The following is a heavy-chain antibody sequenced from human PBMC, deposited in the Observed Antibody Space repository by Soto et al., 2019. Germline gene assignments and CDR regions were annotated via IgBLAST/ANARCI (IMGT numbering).Heavy chain of an antibody. CDR2: IYHSGST. D-gene: IGHD2-8*01. J-gene: IGHJ4*02. CDR3: ARADHCTNGVCYDY. CDR1: SGSISSSNW. Sequence: PSETLSLTCAVSSGSISSSNWWSWVRQPPGKGLEWIGEIYHSGSTNYNPSLKSRVTISVDKSKNQFSLKLSSVTAADTAVYYCARADHCTNGVCYDYWGQGTLVTVSS. V-gene: IGHV4-4*02.